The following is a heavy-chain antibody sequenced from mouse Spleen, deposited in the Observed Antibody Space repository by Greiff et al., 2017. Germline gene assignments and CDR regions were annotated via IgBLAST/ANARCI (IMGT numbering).Heavy chain of an antibody. V-gene: IGHV1-67*01. CDR3: ARWRGNYPYYAMDY. CDR2: ISTYSGNT. D-gene: IGHD2-1*01. Sequence: QVQLQQSGPELVRPGVSVKISCKGSGYTLTDYAMHWVKQSHAKSLEWIGVISTYSGNTNYNQKFKGKATMTVDKSSSTAYMELARLTSEDSAIYYCARWRGNYPYYAMDYWGQGTSVTVSS. CDR1: GYTLTDYA. J-gene: IGHJ4*01.